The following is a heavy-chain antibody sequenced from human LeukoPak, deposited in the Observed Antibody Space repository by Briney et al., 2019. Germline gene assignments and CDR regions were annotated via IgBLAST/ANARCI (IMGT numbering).Heavy chain of an antibody. J-gene: IGHJ4*02. CDR1: GLTLSSYE. Sequence: PGGSLRLSCAASGLTLSSYEMNWVRQAPGKGLVWVSYISSSGSTIYYADSVKGRFTISRDNAKNSLYLQMNSLRVEDTAVYYCPRDRIGGIAVDGTGYWGQGTLVTVSS. V-gene: IGHV3-48*03. D-gene: IGHD6-19*01. CDR3: PRDRIGGIAVDGTGY. CDR2: ISSSGSTI.